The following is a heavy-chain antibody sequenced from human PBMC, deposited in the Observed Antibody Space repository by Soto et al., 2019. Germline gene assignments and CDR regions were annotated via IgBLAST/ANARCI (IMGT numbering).Heavy chain of an antibody. D-gene: IGHD3-9*01. CDR1: GFTVSSNY. CDR3: VRLSPYDILTGYWKPLDY. V-gene: IGHV3-66*04. J-gene: IGHJ4*02. Sequence: GGSLRLSCAASGFTVSSNYMSWVRQAPGKGLEWVSVIYSGGSTYYADSVKGRFTISRDNSKNTLYLQMNSLRAEDTAVYYCVRLSPYDILTGYWKPLDYWGQGTLVTVSS. CDR2: IYSGGST.